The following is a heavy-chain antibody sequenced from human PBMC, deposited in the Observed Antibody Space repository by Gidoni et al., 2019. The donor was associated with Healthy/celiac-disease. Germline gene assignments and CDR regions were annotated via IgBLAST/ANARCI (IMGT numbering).Heavy chain of an antibody. V-gene: IGHV1-24*01. CDR2: FDPEDGET. CDR1: GYTLPDLS. CDR3: ATGGPRDYDSSGYYQYYFDY. J-gene: IGHJ4*02. D-gene: IGHD3-22*01. Sequence: QVQLVQSGAAVQKPGASVKVSCKVSGYTLPDLSLPWVRQAPGKGLEWMGGFDPEDGETSYAQKFQGRVTMTEDTSTDTAYMELSSLRSEDTAVYYCATGGPRDYDSSGYYQYYFDYWGQGTLVTVSS.